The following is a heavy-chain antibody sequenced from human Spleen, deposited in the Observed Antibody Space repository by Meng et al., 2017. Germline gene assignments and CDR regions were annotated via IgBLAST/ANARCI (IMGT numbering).Heavy chain of an antibody. J-gene: IGHJ3*02. CDR1: GYTFSNYG. V-gene: IGHV7-4-1*02. Sequence: ASVKVSCKASGYTFSNYGISWVRQAPGQGREGRGWNNTNTGNPTYAQGFTGRFVFSLDTSVSTAYLQISSRQADDSAVYYCEGGGFCSGGSCYLGNDAFDIWGQGTMVTVSS. CDR3: EGGGFCSGGSCYLGNDAFDI. CDR2: NNTNTGNP. D-gene: IGHD2-15*01.